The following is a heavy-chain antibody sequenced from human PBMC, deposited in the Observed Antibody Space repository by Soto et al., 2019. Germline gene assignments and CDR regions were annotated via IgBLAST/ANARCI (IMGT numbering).Heavy chain of an antibody. CDR3: ARVGYCSSTSCFPIYYYGMDV. D-gene: IGHD2-2*03. Sequence: QVQLVQSGAEVKKPGASVKVSCKASGYTFTSYGISWVRQAPGQGLEWMGWIIAYNGNTNYAQKLQGRVTMTTDTSTSTAYMELRSLRSDDTAVYYCARVGYCSSTSCFPIYYYGMDVWGQGTTVTVSS. J-gene: IGHJ6*02. V-gene: IGHV1-18*04. CDR1: GYTFTSYG. CDR2: IIAYNGNT.